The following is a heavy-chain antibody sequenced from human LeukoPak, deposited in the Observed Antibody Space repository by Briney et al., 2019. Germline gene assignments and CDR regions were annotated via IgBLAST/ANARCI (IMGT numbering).Heavy chain of an antibody. D-gene: IGHD3-10*01. CDR3: SATNSTPSLMRRFPMSVDTSKSHLSLRLPSVTAPDTAVYYCARDTYEYSSGYIDYFDS. Sequence: SEXLSLTCTVSGGSISGHYWSWLRQPPGKGLEWIGYMHYSGGTNSNPSLRSRGTMSVDTSKSQRSRMLTSVTAADAAVYYCSATNSTPSLMRRFPMSVDTSKSHLSLRLPSVTAPDTAVYYCARDTYEYSSGYIDYFDSWGPGTLVTVSS. CDR2: MHYSGGT. J-gene: IGHJ4*02. V-gene: IGHV4-59*11. CDR1: GGSISGHY.